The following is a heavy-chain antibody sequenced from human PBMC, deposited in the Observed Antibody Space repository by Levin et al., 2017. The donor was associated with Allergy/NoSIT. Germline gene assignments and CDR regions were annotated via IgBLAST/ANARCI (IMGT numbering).Heavy chain of an antibody. CDR3: AKLGHSGRATFIDY. J-gene: IGHJ4*02. CDR2: ISYDGSNI. CDR1: GFSFSSYG. D-gene: IGHD6-19*01. V-gene: IGHV3-30*18. Sequence: GGSLRLSCAASGFSFSSYGMHWVRQAPGKGLEWVTYISYDGSNIYYGDSVKGRFTISRDNSKNTLHLQVISLRPEDTAMYYCAKLGHSGRATFIDYWGQGTLVTVYS.